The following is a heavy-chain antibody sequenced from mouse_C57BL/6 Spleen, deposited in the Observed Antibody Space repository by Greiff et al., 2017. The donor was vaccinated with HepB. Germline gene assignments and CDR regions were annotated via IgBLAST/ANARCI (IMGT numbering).Heavy chain of an antibody. D-gene: IGHD2-3*01. CDR1: GFTFNTYA. Sequence: EVKLVESGGGLVQPKGSLKLSCAASGFTFNTYAMHWVRQAPGKGLEWVARIRSKSSNYATYYADSVKDRFTISRDDSQSMLYLQINNLKTEDTAMYYCVNDGYLWFAYWGQGTLVTVSA. V-gene: IGHV10-3*01. J-gene: IGHJ3*01. CDR3: VNDGYLWFAY. CDR2: IRSKSSNYAT.